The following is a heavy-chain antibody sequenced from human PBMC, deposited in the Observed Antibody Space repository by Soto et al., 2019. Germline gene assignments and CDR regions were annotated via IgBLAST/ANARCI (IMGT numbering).Heavy chain of an antibody. Sequence: GGSLRLSCAASGFTFSSYSMNWVRQAPGKGLEWVSYISSSSSTIYYADSVKGRFTISRDNAKNSLYLQMNSLRAEDTAVYYCARDATPRIAAFDYWGQGSLVRVCS. V-gene: IGHV3-48*01. D-gene: IGHD6-25*01. CDR1: GFTFSSYS. J-gene: IGHJ4*02. CDR3: ARDATPRIAAFDY. CDR2: ISSSSSTI.